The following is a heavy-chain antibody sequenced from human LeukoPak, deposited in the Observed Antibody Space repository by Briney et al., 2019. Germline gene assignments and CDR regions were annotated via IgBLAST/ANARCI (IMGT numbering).Heavy chain of an antibody. CDR2: ISPDGSDE. D-gene: IGHD3-10*02. Sequence: GGSLRLTCAASGFTFRSYWMNWVRQAPGKGLEWVANISPDGSDEYYAASVKGRFTISRDNDDNSLYLHMNSLRAEDTAVYYCAELGITMIGGVWGKGTTVTISS. CDR1: GFTFRSYW. CDR3: AELGITMIGGV. J-gene: IGHJ6*04. V-gene: IGHV3-7*01.